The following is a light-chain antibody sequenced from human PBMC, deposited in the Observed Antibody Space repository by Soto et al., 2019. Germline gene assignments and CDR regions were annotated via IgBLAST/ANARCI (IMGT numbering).Light chain of an antibody. CDR2: GAS. Sequence: EIVMTQSPATLSMSPGERATISCRASQSVSSNLAWYQQKPGQAPRLLIYGASSRATCIPARFSGSGSGTEFTRTSISLQSEDFSVYYCQKYNNWPPYTFGQVPKLEIK. J-gene: IGKJ2*01. CDR1: QSVSSN. CDR3: QKYNNWPPYT. V-gene: IGKV3-15*01.